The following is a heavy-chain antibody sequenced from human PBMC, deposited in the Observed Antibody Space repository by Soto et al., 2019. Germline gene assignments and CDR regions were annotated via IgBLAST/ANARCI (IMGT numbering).Heavy chain of an antibody. J-gene: IGHJ4*02. CDR3: ARSGIAARPNYFDY. CDR1: GGSISSSSYY. CDR2: IYYSGST. V-gene: IGHV4-39*01. D-gene: IGHD6-6*01. Sequence: PSETLSLTCTVSGGSISSSSYYWGWIRQPPGKGLEWIGSIYYSGSTYYNPSLKSRVTISVDTSENQFSLKLSSVTAADTAVYYCARSGIAARPNYFDYWGQGTLVTVSS.